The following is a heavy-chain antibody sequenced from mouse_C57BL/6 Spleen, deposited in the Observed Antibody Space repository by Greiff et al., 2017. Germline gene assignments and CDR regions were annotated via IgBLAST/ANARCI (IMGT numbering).Heavy chain of an antibody. CDR2: ISDGGSYT. CDR3: ARDYDYVAMDY. V-gene: IGHV5-4*01. D-gene: IGHD2-4*01. J-gene: IGHJ4*01. Sequence: EVKLMESGGGLVKPGGSLKLSCAASGFTFSSYAMSWVRQTPEKRLEWVATISDGGSYTYYPDNVKGRFTISRDNAKNNLYLQMSHLKSEDTAMYYCARDYDYVAMDYWGQGTSVTVSS. CDR1: GFTFSSYA.